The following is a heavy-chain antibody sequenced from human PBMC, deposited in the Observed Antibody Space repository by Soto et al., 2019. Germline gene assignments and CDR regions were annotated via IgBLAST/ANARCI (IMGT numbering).Heavy chain of an antibody. CDR1: GDSVSRGTYY. J-gene: IGHJ4*02. CDR2: FYYSGST. Sequence: QVHLQESGPGLVKPSETLSLTCSVSGDSVSRGTYYWTWVRQPPGKGLEWIGHFYYSGSTNYSPSLRSRVTISVDTSKNQFSLRLTSVTAADTAVYYCARDRGYNYGIDYWGQGTLLTVSS. CDR3: ARDRGYNYGIDY. V-gene: IGHV4-61*01. D-gene: IGHD5-18*01.